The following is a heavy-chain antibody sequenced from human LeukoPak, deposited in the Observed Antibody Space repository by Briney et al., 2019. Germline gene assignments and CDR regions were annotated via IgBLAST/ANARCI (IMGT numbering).Heavy chain of an antibody. CDR2: ISPYNGNR. Sequence: ASVKVSCKASGYTFTSYAMHWVRQAPGQRLEWMAWISPYNGNRKYVQNLKGRITITTETSTSTAYMELRSLTSDDTAVYFCAREESIGRYQFLHDSWGQRTLVTVSS. V-gene: IGHV1-18*01. J-gene: IGHJ4*02. CDR1: GYTFTSYA. CDR3: AREESIGRYQFLHDS. D-gene: IGHD1-26*01.